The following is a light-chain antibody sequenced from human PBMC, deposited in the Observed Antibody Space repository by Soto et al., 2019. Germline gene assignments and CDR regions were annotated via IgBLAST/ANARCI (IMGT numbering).Light chain of an antibody. J-gene: IGKJ1*01. Sequence: EIVFTQSPITLSFSPWEIATLSCRASQSVSSTYVAWYQQKPGQAPRLLIYGASNRATGIPDRFSGSGSGTDFTLTISRLETEDFAVYYCQQYGSSGTFGQGTKVDI. CDR2: GAS. V-gene: IGKV3-20*01. CDR1: QSVSSTY. CDR3: QQYGSSGT.